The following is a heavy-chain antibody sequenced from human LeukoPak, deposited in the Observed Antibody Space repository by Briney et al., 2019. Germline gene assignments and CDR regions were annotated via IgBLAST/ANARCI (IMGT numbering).Heavy chain of an antibody. CDR1: GGSIGISSYY. V-gene: IGHV4-39*01. CDR3: ARQLYCSSTSCYLTAVDYYYMDV. Sequence: PSETLSLTCTVSGGSIGISSYYWGWIRQPPGKGLEWIGSIYYSGSTYYNPSLKSRVTISVDTSKNQFSLKLSSVTAADTAVYYCARQLYCSSTSCYLTAVDYYYMDVWGKGTTVTVSS. CDR2: IYYSGST. J-gene: IGHJ6*03. D-gene: IGHD2-2*01.